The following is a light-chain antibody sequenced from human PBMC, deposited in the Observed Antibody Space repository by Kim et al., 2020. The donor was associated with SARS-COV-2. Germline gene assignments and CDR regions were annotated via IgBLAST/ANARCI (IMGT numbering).Light chain of an antibody. CDR2: DVS. Sequence: SITTSCTAHSRDVAAHNYVSCYQQQPGKAARLILYDVSSRPSGVSSRFSGSQSGNTASLPISGLQAEDEADYYCSSYTSSSTLVVFGGGTQLTVL. V-gene: IGLV2-14*03. CDR3: SSYTSSSTLVV. CDR1: SRDVAAHNY. J-gene: IGLJ2*01.